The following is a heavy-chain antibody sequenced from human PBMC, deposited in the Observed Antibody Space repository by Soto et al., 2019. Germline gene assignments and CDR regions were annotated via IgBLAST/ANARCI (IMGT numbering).Heavy chain of an antibody. J-gene: IGHJ4*02. CDR1: GFTFRSYS. Sequence: NPGGSLQRSCSASGFTFRSYSRNCVRQAPGKRLEWVPSISSSSTYTYYADPVKGRFTSSRDNAKNSLYQQMTSLRAEDTAVYYCARASAAAFSFDYWGQGTLVTVSS. V-gene: IGHV3-21*01. D-gene: IGHD6-13*01. CDR3: ARASAAAFSFDY. CDR2: ISSSSTYT.